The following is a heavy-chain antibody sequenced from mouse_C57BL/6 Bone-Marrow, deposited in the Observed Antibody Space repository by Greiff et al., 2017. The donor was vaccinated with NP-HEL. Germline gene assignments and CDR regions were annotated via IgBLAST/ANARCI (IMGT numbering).Heavy chain of an antibody. CDR3: ERGDTDFDYYAMDY. V-gene: IGHV1-81*01. J-gene: IGHJ4*01. Sequence: VQLHQSGAELARPGASVKLSCKASGYTFTRYGISWVKQRTGQGLEWIGEIYPRSGITYYNEKFKGKATLTADKSSSTAYMDLRSLPSEDSAVSSNERGDTDFDYYAMDYWGQGTTVTVSS. CDR1: GYTFTRYG. CDR2: IYPRSGIT. D-gene: IGHD3-3*01.